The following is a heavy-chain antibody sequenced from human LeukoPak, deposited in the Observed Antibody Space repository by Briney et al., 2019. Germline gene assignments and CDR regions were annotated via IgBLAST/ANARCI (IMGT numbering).Heavy chain of an antibody. V-gene: IGHV3-21*01. CDR1: GFTFSSYS. D-gene: IGHD6-19*01. Sequence: GGSLRLSCAASGFTFSSYSINWVRQAPGKGLEWVSSISSSSRYIYYADSVKGRFTISRDNAKNSLYLQMNSLRAEDTAVYYCARDYSGWYLFDYWGQGTLVTVSS. J-gene: IGHJ4*02. CDR3: ARDYSGWYLFDY. CDR2: ISSSSRYI.